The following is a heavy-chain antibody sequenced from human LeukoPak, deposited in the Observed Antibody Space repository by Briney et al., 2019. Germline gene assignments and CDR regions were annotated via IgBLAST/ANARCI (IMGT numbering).Heavy chain of an antibody. D-gene: IGHD6-13*01. CDR1: GGSISSGNYW. CDR3: ARVTPPGSWHYYYYGMDV. J-gene: IGHJ6*02. V-gene: IGHV4-31*03. CDR2: IYYSGST. Sequence: PSQTLSLTCTVSGGSISSGNYWWSWIRQHPGKGLEWIGYIYYSGSTLYNPSLQSRASISVDTSKNQFSLRLNSVTAADTAVYYCARVTPPGSWHYYYYGMDVWGQGTTVTVSS.